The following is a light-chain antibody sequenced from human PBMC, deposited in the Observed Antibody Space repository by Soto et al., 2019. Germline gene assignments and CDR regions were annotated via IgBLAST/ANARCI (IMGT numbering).Light chain of an antibody. CDR1: SSDVGGYDF. CDR3: SSYTSDWGV. J-gene: IGLJ1*01. CDR2: EVS. V-gene: IGLV2-14*01. Sequence: QSALTQPASVSGSPGQSSTISCTGTSSDVGGYDFVSWYQHHPGKAPKLIIYEVSTRPSGVSNRFSGSKSGNTASLTISGLKAEDEADYYCSSYTSDWGVFGTGTKLTVL.